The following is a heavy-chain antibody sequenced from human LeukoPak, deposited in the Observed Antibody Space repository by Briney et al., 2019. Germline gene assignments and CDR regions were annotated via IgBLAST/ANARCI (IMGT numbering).Heavy chain of an antibody. CDR3: RCGSGAFDI. Sequence: PGGSLRLSCAASGFIFSNYGMHWVRQAPGKGLEWVAVIWYDGSDKYYADSVKGRFTISRDNAKNTVYLQMNSLRAEDTAVYYCRCGSGAFDIWGQGIMVTVSS. V-gene: IGHV3-33*03. D-gene: IGHD3-10*01. CDR1: GFIFSNYG. CDR2: IWYDGSDK. J-gene: IGHJ3*02.